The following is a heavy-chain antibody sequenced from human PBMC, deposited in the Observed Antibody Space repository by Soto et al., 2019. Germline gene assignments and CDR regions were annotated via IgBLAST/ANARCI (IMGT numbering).Heavy chain of an antibody. CDR2: IYHSGNT. D-gene: IGHD2-15*01. J-gene: IGHJ4*02. CDR3: ARGNLAIAARFFQF. Sequence: QVQLQESGPGLVKPSGTLSLTCSVSSGSINSSNWWSWVRQPPGKGLEWIGEIYHSGNTNYNPSLNSRVIISIDKSTKQSSLKLTSVTASDTAVYCFARGNLAIAARFFQFWGQGILVTVPS. CDR1: SGSINSSNW. V-gene: IGHV4-4*01.